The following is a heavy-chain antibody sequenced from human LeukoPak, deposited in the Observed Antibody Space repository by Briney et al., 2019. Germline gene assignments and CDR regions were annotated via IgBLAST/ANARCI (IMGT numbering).Heavy chain of an antibody. J-gene: IGHJ4*02. CDR3: TRMYDSSGSYFDY. D-gene: IGHD3-22*01. CDR2: ISYDGSNK. V-gene: IGHV3-30*03. Sequence: PGGSLRLSCAASGFTFSSYGMHWVRQAPGKGLEWVAVISYDGSNKYYADSVKGRFTISRDNSKNTLYLQMNSLRAEDTAVYYCTRMYDSSGSYFDYWGQGTLVTVSS. CDR1: GFTFSSYG.